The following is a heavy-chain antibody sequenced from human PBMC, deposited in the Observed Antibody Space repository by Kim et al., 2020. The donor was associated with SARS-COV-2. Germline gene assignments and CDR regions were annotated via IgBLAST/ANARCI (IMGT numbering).Heavy chain of an antibody. J-gene: IGHJ4*02. V-gene: IGHV3-66*01. CDR2: ST. CDR3: ARVGAAAGTNY. D-gene: IGHD6-13*01. Sequence: STYYADSVKGRFTISRDNAKTTLYLQMNSLRAEDTAVYYCARVGAAAGTNYWGQGTLVTVSS.